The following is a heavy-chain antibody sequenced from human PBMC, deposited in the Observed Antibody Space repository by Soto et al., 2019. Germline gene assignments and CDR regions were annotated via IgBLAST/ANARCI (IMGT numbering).Heavy chain of an antibody. J-gene: IGHJ3*02. Sequence: GGSLRLSCAASGFAFSSYPLSWVRQAPEKGLEWVSGISDSGGLTYNADSVKGRFTISRDNSKNTLYLQMNSLRAEDTAVYYCARRAFGSSRAFDIWGQGTVVTVSS. CDR3: ARRAFGSSRAFDI. CDR1: GFAFSSYP. CDR2: ISDSGGLT. V-gene: IGHV3-23*01. D-gene: IGHD6-6*01.